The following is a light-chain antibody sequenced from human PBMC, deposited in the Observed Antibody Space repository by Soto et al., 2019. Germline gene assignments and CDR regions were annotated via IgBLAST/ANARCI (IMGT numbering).Light chain of an antibody. J-gene: IGKJ5*01. CDR3: QQFSSYPPIT. Sequence: AIQLTQSPSSLSASVGDRVTITCRASQGIGSALAWHQQKPGNPPNLLIYDASSLETGVPSRFSASGSGTDFTLTISSLQAEDFATYYCQQFSSYPPITFGQGTRLETK. CDR2: DAS. CDR1: QGIGSA. V-gene: IGKV1-13*02.